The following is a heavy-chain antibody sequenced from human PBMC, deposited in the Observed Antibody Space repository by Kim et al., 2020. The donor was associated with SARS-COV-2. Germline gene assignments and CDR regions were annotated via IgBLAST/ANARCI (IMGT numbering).Heavy chain of an antibody. J-gene: IGHJ6*02. D-gene: IGHD5-18*01. V-gene: IGHV3-43*01. Sequence: GGSLRLSCAASGFTFDDYTMHWVRQAPGKGLEWVSLISWDGGSTYYADSVKGRFTISRDNSKNSLYLQMNSLRTEDTALYYCAKDIAQLVGYYGMDVWGQGTTVTVSS. CDR1: GFTFDDYT. CDR2: ISWDGGST. CDR3: AKDIAQLVGYYGMDV.